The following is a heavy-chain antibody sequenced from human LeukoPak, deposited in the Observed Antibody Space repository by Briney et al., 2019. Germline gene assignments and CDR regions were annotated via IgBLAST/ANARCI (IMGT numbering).Heavy chain of an antibody. CDR3: ASGEVTAMGH. V-gene: IGHV4-59*12. J-gene: IGHJ4*02. D-gene: IGHD2-21*02. Sequence: SETLSLTCTVSGDSISTYYWSWIRQPPGKGLEWIGYIYYSGSTNYNPSLKSRVTISVDTSKNQFSLKLSSVTAADTAVYYCASGEVTAMGHWGQGTLVTVSS. CDR1: GDSISTYY. CDR2: IYYSGST.